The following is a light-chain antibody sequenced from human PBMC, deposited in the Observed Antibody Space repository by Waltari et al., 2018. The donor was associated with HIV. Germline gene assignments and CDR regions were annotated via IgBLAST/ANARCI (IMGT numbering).Light chain of an antibody. CDR1: QSVSSN. CDR3: QQYNNWPPYT. Sequence: EIVMTQSPATLSVSTGERDTLSCRASQSVSSNLAWYQQKPGQTPRLLIYGASTMATGIPARFSGSVSGTEFTLTICSLQSEDFAVYYCQQYNNWPPYTFGQGTKLEIK. CDR2: GAS. V-gene: IGKV3-15*01. J-gene: IGKJ2*01.